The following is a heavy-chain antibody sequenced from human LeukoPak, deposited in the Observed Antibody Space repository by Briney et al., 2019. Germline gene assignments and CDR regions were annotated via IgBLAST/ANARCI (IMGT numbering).Heavy chain of an antibody. CDR2: INHSGST. CDR3: ARGIIVVVPAAIRGPGWFDP. V-gene: IGHV4-34*01. D-gene: IGHD2-2*01. CDR1: GGSFSGYY. J-gene: IGHJ5*02. Sequence: SKTLSLTCAVYGGSFSGYYWSWIRQPPGKGLEWIGEINHSGSTNYNPSLKSRVTISVDTSKNQFSLKLSSVTAADTAVYYCARGIIVVVPAAIRGPGWFDPWGQGTLVTVSS.